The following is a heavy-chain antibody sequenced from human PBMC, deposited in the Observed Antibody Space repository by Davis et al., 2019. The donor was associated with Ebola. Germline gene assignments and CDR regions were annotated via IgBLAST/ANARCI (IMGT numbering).Heavy chain of an antibody. CDR1: GFTFSSYS. V-gene: IGHV3-9*01. D-gene: IGHD3-22*01. CDR3: AKSYGLVIGEGVDY. Sequence: GGSLRLSCAASGFTFSSYSMNWVRQAPGKGLEWVSGISWNSGSIGYADSVKGRFTISRDNAKNSLYLQMNSLRAEDTALYYCAKSYGLVIGEGVDYWGQGTLVTVSS. CDR2: ISWNSGSI. J-gene: IGHJ4*02.